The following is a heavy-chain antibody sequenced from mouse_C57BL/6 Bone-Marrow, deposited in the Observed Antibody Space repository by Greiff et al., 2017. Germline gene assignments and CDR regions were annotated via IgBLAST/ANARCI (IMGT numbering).Heavy chain of an antibody. D-gene: IGHD1-1*01. CDR1: GYAFTNYL. Sequence: VQLVESGAELVRPGTSVKVSCKASGYAFTNYLIEWVKQRPGQGLEWIGVINPGSGGTNYNEKFKGKATLTADKSSSTAYMQLSSLTSEDSAVYFCARWGFYYYGYFDYWGQGTTLTVSS. CDR3: ARWGFYYYGYFDY. J-gene: IGHJ2*01. V-gene: IGHV1-54*01. CDR2: INPGSGGT.